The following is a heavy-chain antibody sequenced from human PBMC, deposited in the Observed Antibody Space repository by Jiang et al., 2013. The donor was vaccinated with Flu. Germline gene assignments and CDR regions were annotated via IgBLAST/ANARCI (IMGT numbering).Heavy chain of an antibody. V-gene: IGHV4-61*02. J-gene: IGHJ6*02. CDR1: GGSISSGSYY. D-gene: IGHD3-10*01. CDR3: ARVRETPLNLYGMDV. Sequence: LVKPSQTLSLTCTVSGGSISSGSYYWSWIRQPAGKGLEWIGRIYTSGSTNYNPSLKSRVTISVDTSKNQFSLKLSSVTAADTAVYYCARVRETPLNLYGMDVWGQGTTVTVSS. CDR2: IYTSGST.